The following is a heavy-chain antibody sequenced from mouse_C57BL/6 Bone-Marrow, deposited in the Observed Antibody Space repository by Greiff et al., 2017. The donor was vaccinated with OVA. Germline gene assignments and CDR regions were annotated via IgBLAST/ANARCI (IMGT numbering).Heavy chain of an antibody. D-gene: IGHD1-1*01. V-gene: IGHV1-69*01. Sequence: QVQLQQPGAELVMPGASVKLSCKASGYTFTSYWMHWVKQRPGQGLEWIGEIDPSDSYTNYNQKFKGKSTLTVDKSSSTAYMQLSSLTSEDSAFYYCAREAPYYYGSSCYAMDYWGQGTSVTVSS. J-gene: IGHJ4*01. CDR1: GYTFTSYW. CDR3: AREAPYYYGSSCYAMDY. CDR2: IDPSDSYT.